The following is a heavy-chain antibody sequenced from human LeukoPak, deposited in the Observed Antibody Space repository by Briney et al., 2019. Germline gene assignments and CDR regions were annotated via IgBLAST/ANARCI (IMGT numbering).Heavy chain of an antibody. CDR2: INHSGST. CDR3: ARGRVADVVVVVAATPRYYGMDV. Sequence: SETLSLTCAGYGGSRSGYYWRWIRQPPAKGLEWIAEINHSGSTNYNSSLKSRVTISVDTSKNQFSLKLSSVTAADTAVYYCARGRVADVVVVVAATPRYYGMDVWGQGTTVTVSS. CDR1: GGSRSGYY. D-gene: IGHD2-15*01. V-gene: IGHV4-34*01. J-gene: IGHJ6*02.